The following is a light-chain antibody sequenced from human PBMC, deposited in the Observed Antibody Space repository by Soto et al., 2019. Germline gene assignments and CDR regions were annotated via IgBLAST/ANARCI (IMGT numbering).Light chain of an antibody. CDR3: SSYTSSSAYV. Sequence: QSVLTQPASVSGSPGQSITISCTGTSSDVGGYNYVSWHQQHPGKAPKLMIYDVNNRPSGVSNRFSGSKSGSTASLTISGLQADDEADYYCSSYTSSSAYVFGTGTKVTVL. V-gene: IGLV2-14*01. CDR2: DVN. J-gene: IGLJ1*01. CDR1: SSDVGGYNY.